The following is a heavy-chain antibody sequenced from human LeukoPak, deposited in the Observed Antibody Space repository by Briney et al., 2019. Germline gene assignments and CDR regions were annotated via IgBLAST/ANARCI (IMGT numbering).Heavy chain of an antibody. Sequence: PGGSLRPSCAASGFTFSSYWMSWVRQAPGKGLEWVANIKQDGSEKYYVDSVKGRFTISRDNAKNSLYLQMSSLRAEDTAVYYCARAGSGFWSGYSPFDYWGQGTLVTVSS. CDR1: GFTFSSYW. CDR3: ARAGSGFWSGYSPFDY. J-gene: IGHJ4*02. V-gene: IGHV3-7*01. CDR2: IKQDGSEK. D-gene: IGHD3-3*01.